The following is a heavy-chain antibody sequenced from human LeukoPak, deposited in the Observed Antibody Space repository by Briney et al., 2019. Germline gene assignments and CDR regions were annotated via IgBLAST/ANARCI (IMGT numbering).Heavy chain of an antibody. J-gene: IGHJ3*02. CDR2: IRYDGSNK. D-gene: IGHD5-18*01. CDR3: ATPYSYGYSAFDI. CDR1: GFTFSSYA. V-gene: IGHV3-30*02. Sequence: PGGSLRLSCAASGFTFSSYAMHWVRQAPGKGLEWVTFIRYDGSNKYYADSVKGRFTISRDNSKNTLYLQMNSLSAEDTAVYYCATPYSYGYSAFDIWGQGTMVTVSS.